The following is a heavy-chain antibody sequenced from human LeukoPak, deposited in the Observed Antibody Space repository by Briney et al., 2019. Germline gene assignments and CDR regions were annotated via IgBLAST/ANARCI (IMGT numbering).Heavy chain of an antibody. CDR1: GGSISSYY. CDR2: IYYSGST. D-gene: IGHD6-13*01. Sequence: SETLSLTCTVSGGSISSYYWSWIRQPPGKGLEWIGYIYYSGSTNYNPSLKSRVTISLDTSKNQFSLKLTSVTAADTALYYCARASSSWYGFAFDYWGQGTLVTVSS. V-gene: IGHV4-59*01. CDR3: ARASSSWYGFAFDY. J-gene: IGHJ4*02.